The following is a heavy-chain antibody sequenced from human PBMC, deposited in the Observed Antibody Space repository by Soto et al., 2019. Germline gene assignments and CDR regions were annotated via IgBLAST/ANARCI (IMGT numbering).Heavy chain of an antibody. J-gene: IGHJ4*02. D-gene: IGHD5-12*01. Sequence: PSETLSLTCTVSGGSISSGGYYWSWIRQHPGKGLEWIGYIYYSGSTYYNPSLKSRVTISVDTSKNQFSLKLSSVTAADTAVYYCARASGYSGYDSPDPYFDDWGQGTLVTVSS. V-gene: IGHV4-31*03. CDR3: ARASGYSGYDSPDPYFDD. CDR2: IYYSGST. CDR1: GGSISSGGYY.